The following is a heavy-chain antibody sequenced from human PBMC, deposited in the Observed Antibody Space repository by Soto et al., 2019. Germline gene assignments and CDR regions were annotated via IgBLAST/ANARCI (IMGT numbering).Heavy chain of an antibody. J-gene: IGHJ4*02. D-gene: IGHD3-3*01. CDR2: ISSTGSTI. V-gene: IGHV3-11*01. CDR3: ARDGNYDVWSGYLYYFDH. CDR1: GFNFSDYF. Sequence: GGSLRLSCAASGFNFSDYFMSWIRQAPGKGLEWVSYISSTGSTIYYPDSVKGRFTVSRDNAKNSLHLQMNSLRAEDTAVYFCARDGNYDVWSGYLYYFDHWGQGALVTVS.